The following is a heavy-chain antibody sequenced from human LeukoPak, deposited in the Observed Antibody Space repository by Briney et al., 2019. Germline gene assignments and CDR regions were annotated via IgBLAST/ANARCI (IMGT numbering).Heavy chain of an antibody. CDR1: GFSFSSYN. D-gene: IGHD2-8*01. V-gene: IGHV3-48*01. J-gene: IGHJ4*02. CDR3: AREVPGPNPPYYFDS. Sequence: GGSLRLSCAASGFSFSSYNMNWVRQAPGKGLEWVSYISTSRTMYNADSVKGRFTISRDNTKNSLFLQMNSLRAEDTAVYYCAREVPGPNPPYYFDSWGQGTLVTVSS. CDR2: ISTSRTM.